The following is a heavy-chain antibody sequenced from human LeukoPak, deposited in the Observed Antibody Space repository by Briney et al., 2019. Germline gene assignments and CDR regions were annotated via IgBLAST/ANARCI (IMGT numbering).Heavy chain of an antibody. CDR1: GFTFSSYW. V-gene: IGHV3-7*01. CDR3: ARDSLGDFWSGYYTAYYYYYMDV. Sequence: GGSLRLSCAASGFTFSSYWMSWVRQAPGKGLEWVANIKQDGSEKYYVDSVKGRFTISRDNAKNSLYLQMNSLRAEDTAVYYCARDSLGDFWSGYYTAYYYYYMDVWGKGTTVTVSS. CDR2: IKQDGSEK. D-gene: IGHD3-3*01. J-gene: IGHJ6*03.